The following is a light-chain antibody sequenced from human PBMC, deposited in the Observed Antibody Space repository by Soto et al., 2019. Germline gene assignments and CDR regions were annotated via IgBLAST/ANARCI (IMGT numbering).Light chain of an antibody. CDR3: QQRSNSIT. CDR2: GAS. CDR1: QSVSSSY. Sequence: EIVRTQSPATLSXXXVXXAXLXCRASQSVSSSYLAWYQQKPGQAPRLLIYGASSRATGIPDRFSGSGSGTDFTLTISRLEPEDFAVYYCQQRSNSITFGQGTRLEI. J-gene: IGKJ5*01. V-gene: IGKV3D-20*02.